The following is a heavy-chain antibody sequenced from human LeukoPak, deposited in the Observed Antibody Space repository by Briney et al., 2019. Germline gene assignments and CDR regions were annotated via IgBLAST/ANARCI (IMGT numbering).Heavy chain of an antibody. CDR3: ARTPEYGLYYFDY. Sequence: SETLSLTCTVSGGSISSNSYFWGWIRQPPGKGLEWIGNIYYSGSTYYNPSLKSRVTISVDTSKNQFSLKLNSVTAADTAVYYCARTPEYGLYYFDYWGQGTLVTVSS. CDR2: IYYSGST. J-gene: IGHJ4*02. D-gene: IGHD1-14*01. V-gene: IGHV4-39*07. CDR1: GGSISSNSYF.